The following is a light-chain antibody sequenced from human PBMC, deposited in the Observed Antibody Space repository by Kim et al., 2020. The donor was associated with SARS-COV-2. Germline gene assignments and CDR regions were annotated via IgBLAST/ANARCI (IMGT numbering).Light chain of an antibody. J-gene: IGLJ1*01. CDR1: SSDVGGFNY. CDR3: CSYAGSQTYV. Sequence: GQSVTISCTGTSSDVGGFNYVSWYQHYPGKAPKVMIYDVNRRPSGVPDRFSGSKSGNTASLTISGLQAEDEAEYYCCSYAGSQTYVFGTGTNVTVL. CDR2: DVN. V-gene: IGLV2-11*01.